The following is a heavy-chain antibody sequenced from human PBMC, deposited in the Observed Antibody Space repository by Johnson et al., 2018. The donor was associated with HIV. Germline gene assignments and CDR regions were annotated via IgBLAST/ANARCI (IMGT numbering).Heavy chain of an antibody. CDR3: AAVDTVMVTGAFDI. CDR2: IKSKTDGGTT. D-gene: IGHD5-18*01. Sequence: QLVESGGGLVKPGGSLRLSCAASGFTFSNAWMSWVRQAPGKGLEWVGRIKSKTDGGTTDYAAPVKGRFTVSRDDSKNTLYLQMNSLRAEDTAVYYCAAVDTVMVTGAFDIWGQGTMVTVSS. V-gene: IGHV3-15*01. J-gene: IGHJ3*02. CDR1: GFTFSNAW.